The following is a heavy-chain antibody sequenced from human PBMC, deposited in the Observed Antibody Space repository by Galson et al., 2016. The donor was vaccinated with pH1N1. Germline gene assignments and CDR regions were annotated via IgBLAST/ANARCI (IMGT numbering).Heavy chain of an antibody. CDR2: IKQDGSEK. V-gene: IGHV3-7*01. CDR1: GFTFSNYL. CDR3: VRDHDYDDSDPSHYDYGLDV. Sequence: SLRLSCAASGFTFSNYLMSWVRQAPGKGLEWVANIKQDGSEKYYVDSVKGRFTISRDNAKNSLFLQLNSLRAGDTAVYFCVRDHDYDDSDPSHYDYGLDVWGQGTTVTVSS. D-gene: IGHD4-17*01. J-gene: IGHJ6*02.